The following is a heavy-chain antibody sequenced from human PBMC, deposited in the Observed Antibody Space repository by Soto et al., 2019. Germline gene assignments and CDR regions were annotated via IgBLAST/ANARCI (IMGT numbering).Heavy chain of an antibody. V-gene: IGHV4-31*03. J-gene: IGHJ3*02. D-gene: IGHD3-22*01. Sequence: SETLSLTCTVSGGSISSGGYYWSWIRQHPGKGLEWIGYIYYSGSTYYNPSLKSRVTISVDTSKNQFSLKLSSVTAADTAVYYCARVMGSSGYNGAFDIWGQGTMVTISS. CDR3: ARVMGSSGYNGAFDI. CDR2: IYYSGST. CDR1: GGSISSGGYY.